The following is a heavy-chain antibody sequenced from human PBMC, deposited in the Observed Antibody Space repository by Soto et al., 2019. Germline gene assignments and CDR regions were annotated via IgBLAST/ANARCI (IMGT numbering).Heavy chain of an antibody. D-gene: IGHD3-10*01. V-gene: IGHV6-1*01. J-gene: IGHJ6*02. CDR2: TYYRSKWYN. Sequence: PSQTLSLTCAISGDRVSSNSAAWNWIRQSPSRGLEWLGRTYYRSKWYNDYAVSVKSRITINPDTSKNQLSLQLNSVTPEDTAVYYCEREHNLAMVRSWGMDVWGQGTTVTVS. CDR1: GDRVSSNSAA. CDR3: EREHNLAMVRSWGMDV.